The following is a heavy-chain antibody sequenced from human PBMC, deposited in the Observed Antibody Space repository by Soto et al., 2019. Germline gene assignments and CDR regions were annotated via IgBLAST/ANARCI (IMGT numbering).Heavy chain of an antibody. Sequence: SQTISLTCAISGDSVSSTSTAWSWIRQSPSRGLEWLGRTYYRSNWYTDYAVSVKSRITISPDTSKNQFSLQLNSVTPEDTAVYYCATAPSMIVVVPNFCGQGTLVTVSS. CDR3: ATAPSMIVVVPNF. V-gene: IGHV6-1*01. J-gene: IGHJ1*01. D-gene: IGHD3-22*01. CDR1: GDSVSSTSTA. CDR2: TYYRSNWYT.